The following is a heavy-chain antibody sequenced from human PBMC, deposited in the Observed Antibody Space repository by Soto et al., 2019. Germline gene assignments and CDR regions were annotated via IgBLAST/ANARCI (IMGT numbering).Heavy chain of an antibody. CDR2: IYYSGST. J-gene: IGHJ6*03. CDR3: ARAPYCSGGSCYRSYYMDV. D-gene: IGHD2-15*01. Sequence: SETLSLTCTVSGGSISSISYYWGWIRQPPGKGLEWIGYIYYSGSTYYNPSLKSRVTISVDTSKNQFSLKLSSVTAADTAVYYCARAPYCSGGSCYRSYYMDVWGKGTTVTVSS. V-gene: IGHV4-31*03. CDR1: GGSISSISYY.